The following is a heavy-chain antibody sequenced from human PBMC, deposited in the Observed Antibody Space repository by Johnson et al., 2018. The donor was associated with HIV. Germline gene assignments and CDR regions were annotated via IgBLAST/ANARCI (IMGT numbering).Heavy chain of an antibody. V-gene: IGHV3-7*01. D-gene: IGHD6-13*01. J-gene: IGHJ3*02. Sequence: EVQLVESGGGLIQPGGSLRLSCAASGFTFSRYWLTWVRQAPGKGLEWVANIKLDGSKKYYVDSVKGRFTISRDNAKNSLYLQMNSLRAEDTAVYYCARVDGSTWYSLYDAFDIWGQGTMVTVSS. CDR1: GFTFSRYW. CDR2: IKLDGSKK. CDR3: ARVDGSTWYSLYDAFDI.